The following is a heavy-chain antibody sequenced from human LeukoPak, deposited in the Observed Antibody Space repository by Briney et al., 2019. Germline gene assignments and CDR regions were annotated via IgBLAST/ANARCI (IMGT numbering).Heavy chain of an antibody. CDR1: GYTFTSYY. Sequence: ASVKVSCKASGYTFTSYYMHWVRQAPGQGLEWMGIINPSGGSTSYAQKFQGRVTMTRDTSTSTVYMELGSLRSEDTAVYYCARDEGDSSGYPTHGDYWGQGTWSPSPQ. D-gene: IGHD3-22*01. V-gene: IGHV1-46*01. CDR3: ARDEGDSSGYPTHGDY. J-gene: IGHJ4*02. CDR2: INPSGGST.